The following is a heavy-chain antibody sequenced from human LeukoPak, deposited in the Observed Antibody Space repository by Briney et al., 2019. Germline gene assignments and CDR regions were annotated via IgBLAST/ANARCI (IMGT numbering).Heavy chain of an antibody. CDR1: GFTFSSHG. CDR2: ISPSGGIT. CDR3: ARAAYSSTWYSRYFDL. Sequence: GGSLRLSCAASGFTFSSHGMNWVRQAPGKGLEWVPGISPSGGITYYTDSVKGRFTISRDNSKDTVSLQMNSLRGEDTAVYYCARAAYSSTWYSRYFDLWGRGTLVTVSS. V-gene: IGHV3-23*01. J-gene: IGHJ2*01. D-gene: IGHD6-13*01.